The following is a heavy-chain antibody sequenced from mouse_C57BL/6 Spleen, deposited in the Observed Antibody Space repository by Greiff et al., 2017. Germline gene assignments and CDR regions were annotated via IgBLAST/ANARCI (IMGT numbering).Heavy chain of an antibody. CDR2: MYPRSGNT. CDR1: GYTFTSYG. D-gene: IGHD1-1*01. Sequence: QVQLQQSGAELARPGASVKLSCKASGYTFTSYGISWVKQRTGQGLEWIGEMYPRSGNTYYNEKFKGKATRTAEKSSRTAYMELRSLTSDDSEVYCCARGGFITTVPSWYFDVWGTGTTVTVSS. V-gene: IGHV1-81*01. J-gene: IGHJ1*03. CDR3: ARGGFITTVPSWYFDV.